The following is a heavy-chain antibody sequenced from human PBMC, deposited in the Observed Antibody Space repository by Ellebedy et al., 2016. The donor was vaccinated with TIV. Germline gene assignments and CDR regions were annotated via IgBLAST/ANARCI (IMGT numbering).Heavy chain of an antibody. CDR1: GGSFSGYH. J-gene: IGHJ4*02. CDR3: ARALGYFESSVFDY. D-gene: IGHD3-9*01. CDR2: ISHSGST. Sequence: SETLSLTCAVNGGSFSGYHWSWIRQPPGRGLEWIGEISHSGSTDYNPSLKSRVTISQDTSSNQFSLQLNSVTAADTAVYYCARALGYFESSVFDYWGQGIPVIVAS. V-gene: IGHV4-34*01.